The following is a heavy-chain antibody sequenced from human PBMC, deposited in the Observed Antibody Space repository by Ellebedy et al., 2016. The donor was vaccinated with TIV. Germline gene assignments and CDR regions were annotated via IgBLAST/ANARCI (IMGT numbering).Heavy chain of an antibody. J-gene: IGHJ4*02. V-gene: IGHV4-39*02. Sequence: MPSETLSLTCTVSGGSISSSPYHWGWIRQPPGKGLEWIGSISYSGGTYYSPSPKSRVTISVDTSKNHFSLKLSSVTAADTAVYYCGWDCSSTSCRGGYWGRGTLVTVSS. CDR2: ISYSGGT. CDR1: GGSISSSPYH. D-gene: IGHD2-2*01. CDR3: GWDCSSTSCRGGY.